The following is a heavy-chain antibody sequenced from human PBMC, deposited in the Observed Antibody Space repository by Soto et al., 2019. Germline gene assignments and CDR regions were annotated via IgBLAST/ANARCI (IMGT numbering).Heavy chain of an antibody. D-gene: IGHD3-16*01. V-gene: IGHV3-30*18. CDR2: ISFDGNNK. CDR3: AKDFRTYNYLDAFDI. Sequence: GGSLRLSCAASGFTFSSYVMHWVRQAPGKGLEWVALISFDGNNKYYADSVKGRFTISRDNSQNALHLQTSSLKPEDTAFYYCAKDFRTYNYLDAFDIWGQGTMVTVSS. J-gene: IGHJ3*02. CDR1: GFTFSSYV.